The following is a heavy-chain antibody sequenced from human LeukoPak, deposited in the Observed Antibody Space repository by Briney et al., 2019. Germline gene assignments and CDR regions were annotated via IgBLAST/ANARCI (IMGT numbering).Heavy chain of an antibody. Sequence: PGGSLRLSCAASGFTFSRYWMSWVRQAPGKGLEWVANIKQDGSEKYYVDSVKGRFTISRDNAKNSLYLQMNSLRVEDTAVYYCARVFAGTIRVFDYWGQGTLVTVSS. V-gene: IGHV3-7*01. J-gene: IGHJ4*02. CDR1: GFTFSRYW. CDR2: IKQDGSEK. CDR3: ARVFAGTIRVFDY. D-gene: IGHD1-7*01.